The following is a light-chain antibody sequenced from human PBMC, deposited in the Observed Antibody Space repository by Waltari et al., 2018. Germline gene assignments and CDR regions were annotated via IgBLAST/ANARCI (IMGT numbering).Light chain of an antibody. CDR2: GAS. J-gene: IGKJ1*01. V-gene: IGKV3-20*01. CDR3: QQYASSPWT. Sequence: EIVLTQSPGTLSLSPGERATLSCRASQTVTGSYLAWYQQKPGQAPRLLIYGASNRATGIPDRFSGSGSGTDFTLTISRLEPEEFAVYYCQQYASSPWTVGQGTKVEIK. CDR1: QTVTGSY.